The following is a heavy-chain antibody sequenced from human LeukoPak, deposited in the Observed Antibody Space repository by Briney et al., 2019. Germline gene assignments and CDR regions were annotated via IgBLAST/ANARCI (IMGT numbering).Heavy chain of an antibody. V-gene: IGHV3-11*01. Sequence: GGSLRLSCAASGFTFSDYYMSWIRQAPGKGLEWVSYISSSGSTIYYADSVKGRFTISRDNAKNSLYLQMNSLRAEDTAVYYCARDIEDYYGSGHAFDIWGQGTMVTVSS. CDR2: ISSSGSTI. D-gene: IGHD3-10*01. J-gene: IGHJ3*02. CDR1: GFTFSDYY. CDR3: ARDIEDYYGSGHAFDI.